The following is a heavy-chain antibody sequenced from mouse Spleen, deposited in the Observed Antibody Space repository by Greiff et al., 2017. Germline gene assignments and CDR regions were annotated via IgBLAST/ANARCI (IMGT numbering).Heavy chain of an antibody. CDR1: GYTFTSYW. CDR3: ARSRGPYGNYLYYFDY. V-gene: IGHV1-59*01. Sequence: VQLQQPGAELVRPGTSVKLSCKASGYTFTSYWMHWVKQRPGQGLEWIGVIDPSDSYTNYNQKFKGKATLTVDTSSSTAYMQLSSLTSEDSAVYYCARSRGPYGNYLYYFDYWGQGTTLTVSS. J-gene: IGHJ2*01. CDR2: IDPSDSYT. D-gene: IGHD2-1*01.